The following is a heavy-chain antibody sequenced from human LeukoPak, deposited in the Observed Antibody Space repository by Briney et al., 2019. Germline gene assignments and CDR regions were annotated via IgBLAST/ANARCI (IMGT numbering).Heavy chain of an antibody. Sequence: GGSLRLPCAVSGFTFNTYSMNWVRQAPGKGLEWVSYISSSSDTIYYADSVKGRFTISRDNSKNTLYLQMNSLRAEDTAVYYCAKDGRWLQMNPSETTYFDYWGQGTLVTVSS. CDR2: ISSSSDTI. V-gene: IGHV3-48*01. CDR3: AKDGRWLQMNPSETTYFDY. CDR1: GFTFNTYS. D-gene: IGHD5-24*01. J-gene: IGHJ4*02.